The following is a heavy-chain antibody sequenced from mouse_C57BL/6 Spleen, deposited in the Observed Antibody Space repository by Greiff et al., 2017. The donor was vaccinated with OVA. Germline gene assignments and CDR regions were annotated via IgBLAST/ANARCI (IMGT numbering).Heavy chain of an antibody. CDR3: ARIYGSSYDYAMDY. Sequence: QVQLKESGAELARPGASVKLSCKASGYTFTSYGISWVKQRTGQGLEWIGEIYPRSGNTYYNEKFKGKATLTADKSSSTAYMELRSLTSEDSAVYFCARIYGSSYDYAMDYWGHGTSVTVSS. D-gene: IGHD1-1*01. V-gene: IGHV1-81*01. J-gene: IGHJ4*01. CDR1: GYTFTSYG. CDR2: IYPRSGNT.